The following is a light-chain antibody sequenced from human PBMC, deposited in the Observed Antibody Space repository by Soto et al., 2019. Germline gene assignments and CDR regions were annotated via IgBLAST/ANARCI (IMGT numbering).Light chain of an antibody. CDR2: DAS. V-gene: IGKV3-15*01. CDR1: QSVSIN. Sequence: VMTQSPAILSVSPGERATLSCRASQSVSINLAWYQQKPGQSPRLLIYDASTRATGLPARFSGSGFGTEFTLTINSLQSEDFAVYYCQQYHDWWTFGQGTKVDIK. CDR3: QQYHDWWT. J-gene: IGKJ1*01.